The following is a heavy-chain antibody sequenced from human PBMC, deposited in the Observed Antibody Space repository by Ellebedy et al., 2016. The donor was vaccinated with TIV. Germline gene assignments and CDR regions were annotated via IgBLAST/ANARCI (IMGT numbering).Heavy chain of an antibody. CDR1: GFPFSSYA. D-gene: IGHD1-26*01. Sequence: PGGSLRLSCAASGFPFSSYAMSWVRQAPGKGLEWVSGVSISGATTHYADSVNGRFTIARDNPRNTLYLHMSSLRVDDTALYYCAKDLLGATGFDYWGQGTLVTVSS. J-gene: IGHJ4*02. V-gene: IGHV3-23*01. CDR3: AKDLLGATGFDY. CDR2: VSISGATT.